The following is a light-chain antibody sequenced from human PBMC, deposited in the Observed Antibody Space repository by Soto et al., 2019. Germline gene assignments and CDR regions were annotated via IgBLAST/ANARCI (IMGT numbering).Light chain of an antibody. V-gene: IGKV2-28*01. CDR1: QSLLHSNGYNY. CDR2: LGS. Sequence: DIVMIQSPLSLPVTPGDPASISCRSSQSLLHSNGYNYLDWYLQKPGQSPQLLIYLGSNRASGVPDRFSGSGSGTDFTLKISRVEAEDVGVYYCMQPLQTPVTFGPGTKVDIK. CDR3: MQPLQTPVT. J-gene: IGKJ3*01.